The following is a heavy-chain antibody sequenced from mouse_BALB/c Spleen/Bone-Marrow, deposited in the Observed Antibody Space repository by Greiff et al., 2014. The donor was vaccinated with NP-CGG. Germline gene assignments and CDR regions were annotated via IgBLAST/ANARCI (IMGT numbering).Heavy chain of an antibody. CDR1: EFTFTDYY. V-gene: IGHV7-3*02. CDR3: VRVVGRLFFDV. CDR2: IRNKANGYTT. D-gene: IGHD3-3*01. Sequence: EVQGVESGGGLVQPGGSLRLSCATSEFTFTDYYMNWVRQPPGMALEWLGFIRNKANGYTTDYSTSVKGRFTISRDNSQIILYLQMNTLRTVDSATYYCVRVVGRLFFDVWGAGTTVTVSS. J-gene: IGHJ1*01.